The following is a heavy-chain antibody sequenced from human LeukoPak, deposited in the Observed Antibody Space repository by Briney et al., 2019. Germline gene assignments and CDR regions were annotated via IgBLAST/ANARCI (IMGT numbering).Heavy chain of an antibody. CDR1: GFTFGDYA. J-gene: IGHJ6*03. CDR3: ERGTARPRNYYYYYMDV. V-gene: IGHV3-9*01. D-gene: IGHD6-6*01. CDR2: ISWNSGSI. Sequence: PGRSLRLSCAASGFTFGDYAMHWVRQAPGKGLEWVSGISWNSGSIGYADSVKGRFNISRDNAKNSLYLQMHSLRAEDKALYYCERGTARPRNYYYYYMDVWGKGTTVTVSS.